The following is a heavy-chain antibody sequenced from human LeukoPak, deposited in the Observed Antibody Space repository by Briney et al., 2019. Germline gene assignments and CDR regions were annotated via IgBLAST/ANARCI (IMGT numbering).Heavy chain of an antibody. D-gene: IGHD3-22*01. V-gene: IGHV3-23*01. CDR3: AKDGAPTYYYDSSGYSY. CDR1: GFTFSSYG. Sequence: PGRSLRLSCAASGFTFSSYGMSWVRQAPGKGLEWVSAISGSGGSTYYADSVKGRFTISRDNSKNTLYLQMNSLRAEDTAVYYCAKDGAPTYYYDSSGYSYWGQGTLVTVSS. CDR2: ISGSGGST. J-gene: IGHJ4*02.